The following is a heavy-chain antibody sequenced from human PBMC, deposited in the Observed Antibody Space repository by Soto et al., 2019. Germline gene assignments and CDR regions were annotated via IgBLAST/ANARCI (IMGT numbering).Heavy chain of an antibody. CDR2: ISHSGGT. CDR3: ARDDRSGYFFDY. D-gene: IGHD3-22*01. Sequence: QLQLQESGSGLVKPSQTLSLTCAVSGDSISSGSYSWNWIRQPPGKGLEWIGYISHSGGTDYHPSLKSRVTISVDRSKKQFSLNLRSVTAAATAVYYCARDDRSGYFFDYWGQGTLVTVSS. V-gene: IGHV4-30-2*01. CDR1: GDSISSGSYS. J-gene: IGHJ4*02.